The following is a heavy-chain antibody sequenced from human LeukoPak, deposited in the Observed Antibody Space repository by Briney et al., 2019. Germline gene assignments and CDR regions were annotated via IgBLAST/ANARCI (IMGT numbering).Heavy chain of an antibody. CDR2: INSDGSST. CDR3: ARGSPDFWSGYLSDY. V-gene: IGHV3-74*01. CDR1: GFTFNSYW. J-gene: IGHJ4*02. D-gene: IGHD3-3*01. Sequence: GGSLRLSCAASGFTFNSYWMFWVRPAPGKGLVWVSRINSDGSSTNSAASVKGRFTISRDNAKNTLYLQMNSLRAEDTAVYYCARGSPDFWSGYLSDYWGQGTLVTVSS.